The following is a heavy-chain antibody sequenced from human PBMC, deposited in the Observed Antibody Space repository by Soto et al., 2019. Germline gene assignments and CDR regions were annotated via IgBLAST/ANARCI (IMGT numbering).Heavy chain of an antibody. CDR3: ARQHIAAAGTRSFDY. CDR2: IYYSGST. CDR1: GGSISSSSYY. D-gene: IGHD6-13*01. Sequence: QLQLQESGPGLVKPSETLSLTCTVSGGSISSSSYYWGWIRQPPGKGLEWIGSIYYSGSTYYNPSLKSRVTISVDTSKNQFSLKLSSVTAADTAVYYCARQHIAAAGTRSFDYWGQGTLVTVSS. J-gene: IGHJ4*02. V-gene: IGHV4-39*01.